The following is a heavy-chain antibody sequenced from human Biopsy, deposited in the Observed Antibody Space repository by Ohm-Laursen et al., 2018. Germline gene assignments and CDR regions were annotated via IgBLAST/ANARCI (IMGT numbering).Heavy chain of an antibody. CDR3: ARVAGGYAYYYGMDV. CDR1: GYSVTNDYY. D-gene: IGHD5-12*01. V-gene: IGHV4-38-2*02. J-gene: IGHJ6*02. CDR2: IYYDGIT. Sequence: TLSLTRTVSGYSVTNDYYWGWIRQPPGKGLEWIGNIYYDGITYYNPSLKSRVAMSVDTSKNQFSLRLTSVTAADTAVYYCARVAGGYAYYYGMDVWGQGTTVIVSS.